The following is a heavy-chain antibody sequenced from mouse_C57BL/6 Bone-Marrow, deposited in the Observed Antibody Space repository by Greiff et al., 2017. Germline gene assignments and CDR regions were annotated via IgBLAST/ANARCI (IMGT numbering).Heavy chain of an antibody. CDR1: GYAFSSSW. CDR2: IYPGDGDT. Sequence: QVQLQQSGPELVKPGASVKISCKASGYAFSSSWMNWVKQRTGKGLEWIGRIYPGDGDTNYNVKFKGKATLTADKSSSTAYRQLSSLTSEYSAVYFCARGEPDYWGQGTTLTVSS. CDR3: ARGEPDY. J-gene: IGHJ2*01. V-gene: IGHV1-82*01.